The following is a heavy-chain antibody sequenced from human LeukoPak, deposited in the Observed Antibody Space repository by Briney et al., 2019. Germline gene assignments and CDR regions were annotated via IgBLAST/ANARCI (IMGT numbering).Heavy chain of an antibody. V-gene: IGHV4-59*08. D-gene: IGHD2-8*01. Sequence: SETLSLTCTVSGGSISNYYWAWIRQPPGKGLEWIGYIYYSGSTNYNPSLKSRVSISVDTSNNQFSLKLNSVTAADTAVYYCARRSTNGPPYYLEYWGQGTPVTVSS. CDR2: IYYSGST. CDR1: GGSISNYY. J-gene: IGHJ4*02. CDR3: ARRSTNGPPYYLEY.